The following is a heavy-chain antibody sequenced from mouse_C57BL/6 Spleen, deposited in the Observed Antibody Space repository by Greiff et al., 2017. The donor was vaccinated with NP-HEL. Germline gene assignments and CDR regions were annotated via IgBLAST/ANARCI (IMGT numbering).Heavy chain of an antibody. CDR3: VVYYSNYEWYFDV. V-gene: IGHV1-18*01. J-gene: IGHJ1*03. Sequence: EVQLQQSGPELVKPGASVKIPCKASGYTFTDYNMDWVKQSHGKSLEWIGDINPNNGGTIYNQKFKGKATLTVDKSSSTAYMELRSLTSEDTAVYYCVVYYSNYEWYFDVWGTGTTVTVSS. CDR1: GYTFTDYN. D-gene: IGHD2-5*01. CDR2: INPNNGGT.